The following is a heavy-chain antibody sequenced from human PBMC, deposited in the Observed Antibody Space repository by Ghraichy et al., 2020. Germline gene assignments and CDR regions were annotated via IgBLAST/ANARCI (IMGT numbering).Heavy chain of an antibody. CDR2: IDSSGSKI. Sequence: GALRLSCAASGFIFNAYNMNWVRQAPGKGLEWISFIDSSGSKIYYADSVKGRFIISRDNAHNSLSLQMSSLRHEDTALYYCARGSYTSGSSPWGQGTLVTVSS. J-gene: IGHJ5*02. CDR1: GFIFNAYN. D-gene: IGHD3-10*01. V-gene: IGHV3-48*02. CDR3: ARGSYTSGSSP.